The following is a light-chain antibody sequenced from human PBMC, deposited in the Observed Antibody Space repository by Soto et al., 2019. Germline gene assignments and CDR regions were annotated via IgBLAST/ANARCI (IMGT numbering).Light chain of an antibody. CDR3: SSYSATNTLV. J-gene: IGLJ1*01. CDR2: EVT. V-gene: IGLV2-14*01. CDR1: SSDIGDYPY. Sequence: QSALTQPASVSGSPGQSITISCTGTSSDIGDYPYVSWYQQHPAKVPKLIIYEVTNRLSGVTGRFSGSKSQNSASLTISGLQADDEADYYCSSYSATNTLVFGSGTKLTVL.